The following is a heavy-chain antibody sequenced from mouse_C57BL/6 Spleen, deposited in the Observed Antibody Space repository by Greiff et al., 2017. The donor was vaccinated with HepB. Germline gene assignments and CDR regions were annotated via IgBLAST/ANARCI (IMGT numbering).Heavy chain of an antibody. V-gene: IGHV1-50*01. CDR2: IDPSDSYT. J-gene: IGHJ4*01. CDR1: GYTFTSYC. Sequence: QVQLQQSGAELVKPGASVKLSCKASGYTFTSYCMQWVKQRPGQGLEWIGEIDPSDSYTNYNQKFKGKATLTVDTSSSTAYMQLSSLTSEDSAVYYSARSERPPCAMDDWGQGTSVTVSS. CDR3: ARSERPPCAMDD.